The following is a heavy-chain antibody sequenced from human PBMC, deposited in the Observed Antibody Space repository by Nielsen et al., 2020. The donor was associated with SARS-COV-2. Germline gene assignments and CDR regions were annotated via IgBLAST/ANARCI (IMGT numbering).Heavy chain of an antibody. CDR1: GGSISSGDYY. J-gene: IGHJ2*01. V-gene: IGHV4-31*03. Sequence: SETLSLTCTVSGGSISSGDYYWSWIRQHPGKGLEWIGYIYYSGSTYYNPSLKSRVTISVDTSKNQFSLKLSSVTAADTAVYYCARERDRRTTSSTSCYCRYNWYFDLWGRGTLVTVSS. CDR2: IYYSGST. D-gene: IGHD2-2*01. CDR3: ARERDRRTTSSTSCYCRYNWYFDL.